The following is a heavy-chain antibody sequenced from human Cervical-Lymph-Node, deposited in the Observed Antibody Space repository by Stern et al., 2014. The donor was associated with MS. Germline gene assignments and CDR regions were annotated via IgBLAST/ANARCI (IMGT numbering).Heavy chain of an antibody. CDR2: IDWDDDK. J-gene: IGHJ6*02. D-gene: IGHD6-13*01. V-gene: IGHV2-70*01. CDR1: GFSLSTTGMC. CDR3: ARMVAAGAFYYYGMDV. Sequence: MESGPALVKPTQTLTLTCTFSGFSLSTTGMCVSWIRQSPGKALEWLALIDWDDDKYYNTSLKTRLTISKDTSKNQVVLTMTSMDPVDTATYFCARMVAAGAFYYYGMDVWGQGTTVTVSS.